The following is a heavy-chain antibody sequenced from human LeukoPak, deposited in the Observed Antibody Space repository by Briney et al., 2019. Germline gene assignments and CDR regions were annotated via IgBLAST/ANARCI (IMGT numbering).Heavy chain of an antibody. V-gene: IGHV3-23*01. D-gene: IGHD3-22*01. Sequence: GGSLRLSCGASGFTFSSYAMSWVRQAPGKGLEWVSAISGSGGSTYYADSVKGRFTISRDNSKNTLYLQMNSLRAEDTAVYYCAKESSSGYYFSNSDYRGQGTLVTVSS. CDR3: AKESSSGYYFSNSDY. CDR1: GFTFSSYA. J-gene: IGHJ4*02. CDR2: ISGSGGST.